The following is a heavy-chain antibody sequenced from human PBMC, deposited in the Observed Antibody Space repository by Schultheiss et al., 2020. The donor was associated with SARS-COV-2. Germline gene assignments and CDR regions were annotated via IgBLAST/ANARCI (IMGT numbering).Heavy chain of an antibody. Sequence: SETLSLTCTVSGGSISSGSYYWSWIRQPAGKGLEWIGRIYTSGSTNYNPPLKSRVTITVDTSKNQFSLKLSSVTAADTAVYYCARGKSVGRERKNGMDVWGQGTTVTVSS. D-gene: IGHD1-14*01. CDR2: IYTSGST. CDR3: ARGKSVGRERKNGMDV. J-gene: IGHJ6*02. CDR1: GGSISSGSYY. V-gene: IGHV4-61*02.